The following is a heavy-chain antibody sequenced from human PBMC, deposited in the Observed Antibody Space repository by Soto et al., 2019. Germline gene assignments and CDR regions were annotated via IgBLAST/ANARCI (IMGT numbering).Heavy chain of an antibody. CDR2: INQDGSEI. CDR1: GFTFRSYW. CDR3: ARDFHVRPAITYDSYMDV. J-gene: IGHJ6*03. V-gene: IGHV3-7*01. Sequence: EVQLLESGGGLVQPGGSLRLSCAASGFTFRSYWMSWVRQAPGKGLEWVANINQDGSEIYYVDSVEGRFSISRDNAENSLYLQMISLRAEDPAVYYCARDFHVRPAITYDSYMDVWGTGTTVNVSS.